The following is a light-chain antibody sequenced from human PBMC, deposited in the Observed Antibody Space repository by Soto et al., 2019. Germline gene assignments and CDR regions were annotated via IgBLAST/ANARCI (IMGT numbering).Light chain of an antibody. CDR3: QQYGDWPLT. Sequence: EIVVTQSPATLSVSPGERATLSCRASQNVGNNFAWYQQTPGQAPRLLIFATSTRATGVPARFSGSGSGTEFTLTISSLQSEDFAVYYCQQYGDWPLTFGGGAKVEIE. CDR2: ATS. J-gene: IGKJ4*01. CDR1: QNVGNN. V-gene: IGKV3-15*01.